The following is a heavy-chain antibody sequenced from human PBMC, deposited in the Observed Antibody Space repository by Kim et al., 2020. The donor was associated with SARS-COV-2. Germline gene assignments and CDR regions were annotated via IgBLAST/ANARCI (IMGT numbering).Heavy chain of an antibody. CDR3: ARHGLRVVYANFDY. J-gene: IGHJ4*02. Sequence: IPPHTRRVTISVDTSKSQFSLKLGSVTAAYTAVYYCARHGLRVVYANFDYWGQGTLVTVSS. V-gene: IGHV4-59*08. D-gene: IGHD2-8*02.